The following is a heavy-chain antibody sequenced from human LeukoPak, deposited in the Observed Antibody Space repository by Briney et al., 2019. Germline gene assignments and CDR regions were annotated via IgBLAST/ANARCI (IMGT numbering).Heavy chain of an antibody. Sequence: ASVMVSCKASGYTFTGSYMHWVRQAPGQVLVWMGRIIPNSGGTNYAQKFQGRVTMTRDTSISAAYMELSSQTSDDTAVYCCARVGAGGNIYEFFDSWGQGTLVTVSS. D-gene: IGHD3/OR15-3a*01. CDR3: ARVGAGGNIYEFFDS. V-gene: IGHV1-2*02. CDR1: GYTFTGSY. CDR2: IIPNSGGT. J-gene: IGHJ4*02.